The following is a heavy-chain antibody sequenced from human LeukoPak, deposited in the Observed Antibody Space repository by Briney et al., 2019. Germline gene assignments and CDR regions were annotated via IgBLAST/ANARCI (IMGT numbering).Heavy chain of an antibody. CDR2: IIPIFGTA. CDR3: ARDLLAYCGGDCWGYDAFDI. J-gene: IGHJ3*02. Sequence: SVKVSCKASRGTFSSYAISWVRQAPGQRLEWMGGIIPIFGTANYAQKFQGRVTITADESTSTAYMELSSLRSEDTAVYYCARDLLAYCGGDCWGYDAFDIWGQGTMVTVSS. CDR1: RGTFSSYA. D-gene: IGHD2-21*02. V-gene: IGHV1-69*13.